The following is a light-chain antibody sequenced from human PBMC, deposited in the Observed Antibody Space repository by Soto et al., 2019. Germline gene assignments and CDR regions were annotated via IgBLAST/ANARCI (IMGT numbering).Light chain of an antibody. CDR3: QQYNSYWT. CDR1: QHISDY. V-gene: IGKV1-5*03. J-gene: IGKJ1*01. CDR2: KAS. Sequence: DTRLTQSPSSLSASVGDRVTITCQASQHISDYLNWYQQKPGKAPKLLIYKASSLESGVPSRFSGSGSGTEFTLTISSLQPDDFATYYCQQYNSYWTFGQGTKVDIK.